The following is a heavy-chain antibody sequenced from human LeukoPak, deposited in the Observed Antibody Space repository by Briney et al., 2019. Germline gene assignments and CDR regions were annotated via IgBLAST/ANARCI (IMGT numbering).Heavy chain of an antibody. V-gene: IGHV4-59*08. CDR3: ARPHSSGWYGVYDI. CDR2: FAYSGTT. J-gene: IGHJ3*02. D-gene: IGHD6-19*01. Sequence: SETLSLTCTASDGSITSHYRSWVRQPPGKGLEWIGHFAYSGTTSYNASLKSRVTISVDTSKNQFSLRLTSVTAADTAVYYCARPHSSGWYGVYDIWGQGTMVTVSS. CDR1: DGSITSHY.